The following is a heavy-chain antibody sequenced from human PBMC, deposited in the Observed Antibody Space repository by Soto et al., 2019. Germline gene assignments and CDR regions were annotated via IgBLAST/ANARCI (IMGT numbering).Heavy chain of an antibody. CDR3: GRAFRPANYYYYGMDV. V-gene: IGHV4-30-4*01. J-gene: IGHJ6*02. CDR2: IYYSGRT. CDR1: GGSISSGDYY. Sequence: QAQLQESGPRLVKPSQTLFPTSTVSGGSISSGDYYWSWIRQPPGKGLEWLGYIYYSGRTYYNPYLKSRVTISVDTTKTQFSLKLSSVTAADAAVYYWGRAFRPANYYYYGMDVWCQGTTATVSS.